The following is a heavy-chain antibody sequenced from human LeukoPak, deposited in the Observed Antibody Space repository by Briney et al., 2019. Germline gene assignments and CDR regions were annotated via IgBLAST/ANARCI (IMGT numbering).Heavy chain of an antibody. V-gene: IGHV5-51*01. Sequence: KPGESLKISCKGSGYSLTNYWIGWVRQMPGKGLELMGIIYPGDSDTRYSPSFQGQVTISADKSISTAYLQWSNLKASDTAIYYCARGGTTDSDNWFDTWGQGTLVTVSS. CDR3: ARGGTTDSDNWFDT. CDR2: IYPGDSDT. D-gene: IGHD4-11*01. J-gene: IGHJ5*02. CDR1: GYSLTNYW.